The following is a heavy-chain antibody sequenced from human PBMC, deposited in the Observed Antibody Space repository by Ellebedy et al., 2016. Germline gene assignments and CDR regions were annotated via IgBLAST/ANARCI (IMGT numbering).Heavy chain of an antibody. Sequence: SETLSLTXAVYGGSFSGYYWSWIRQPPGKGLEWIGEINHSGSTNYNPSLKSRVTISVDTSKNQFSLKLTSVTAADTAVYYCARGGYGDYVAYWGQGTLVTVSS. V-gene: IGHV4-34*01. CDR2: INHSGST. CDR3: ARGGYGDYVAY. D-gene: IGHD4-17*01. J-gene: IGHJ4*02. CDR1: GGSFSGYY.